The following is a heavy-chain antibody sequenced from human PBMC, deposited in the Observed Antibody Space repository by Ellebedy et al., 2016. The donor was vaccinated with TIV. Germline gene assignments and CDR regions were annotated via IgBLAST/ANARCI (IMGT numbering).Heavy chain of an antibody. V-gene: IGHV3-30-3*01. J-gene: IGHJ4*02. CDR1: GFTFSSYA. CDR3: ARRAGRVVIGALDY. CDR2: ISYDGSNK. D-gene: IGHD3-22*01. Sequence: GESLKISCAASGFTFSSYAMHWVRQAPGKGLEWVAVISYDGSNKYYADSVKGRFTISRDNSKNTLYLQMNSLRAEDTAVYYCARRAGRVVIGALDYWGQGTLVTVSS.